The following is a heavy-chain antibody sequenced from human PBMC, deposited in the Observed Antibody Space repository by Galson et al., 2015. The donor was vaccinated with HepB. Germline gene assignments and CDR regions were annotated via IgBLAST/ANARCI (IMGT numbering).Heavy chain of an antibody. D-gene: IGHD1-26*01. Sequence: SLRLSCAASGFTVSSNYMSWVRQAPGKGLEWVSVIYSGGSTYYADSVKGRFTISRDNSKNTLYLQMNSLRAEDTAVYYCARDLNGSYRFDYWGQGILVTVSS. J-gene: IGHJ4*02. CDR3: ARDLNGSYRFDY. CDR1: GFTVSSNY. CDR2: IYSGGST. V-gene: IGHV3-66*01.